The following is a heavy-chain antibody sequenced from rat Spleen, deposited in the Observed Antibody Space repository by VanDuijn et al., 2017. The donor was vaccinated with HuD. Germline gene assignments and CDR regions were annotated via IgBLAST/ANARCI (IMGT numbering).Heavy chain of an antibody. V-gene: IGHV2-30*01. CDR1: GFSLINYN. D-gene: IGHD1-4*01. J-gene: IGHJ2*01. CDR3: TRRVITTFDY. Sequence: QVQLKESGPGLVQPSQTLSLTCTVSGFSLINYNVHWLRQPTGKGLEWMGVMWSGGSTDYNSALKSRLSISRDTSKSQVFLKINSLQTEDTAIYYCTRRVITTFDYWGQGVMVTVSS. CDR2: MWSGGST.